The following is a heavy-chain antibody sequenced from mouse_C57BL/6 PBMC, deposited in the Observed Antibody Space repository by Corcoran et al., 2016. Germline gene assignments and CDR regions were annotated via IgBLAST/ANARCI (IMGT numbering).Heavy chain of an antibody. CDR1: GYTFTDYY. Sequence: EVQLQQSGPELVKPGASVKISCKASGYTFTDYYMNWVKQSHGKSLEWIGDINPNNGGTSYNQKFKGKATLTVDKSSSTAYMELRSLTSEDSAVYYCARSGWYYAMDYWGQGTSVTVSS. CDR2: INPNNGGT. J-gene: IGHJ4*01. D-gene: IGHD2-3*01. CDR3: ARSGWYYAMDY. V-gene: IGHV1-26*01.